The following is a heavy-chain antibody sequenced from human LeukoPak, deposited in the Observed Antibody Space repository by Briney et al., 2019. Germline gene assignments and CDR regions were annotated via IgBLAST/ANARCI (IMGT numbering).Heavy chain of an antibody. J-gene: IGHJ4*02. Sequence: ASVKVSCKASGYSFSSYSITWLRQAPGQGLEWMGWISVYSGDTNYAQKFQGRVTMSTDTSTSTAYMELRSLRSDDTAVYYCARDSLHSYSFLWGQGALVTVSS. V-gene: IGHV1-18*01. CDR1: GYSFSSYS. CDR3: ARDSLHSYSFL. CDR2: ISVYSGDT. D-gene: IGHD5-18*01.